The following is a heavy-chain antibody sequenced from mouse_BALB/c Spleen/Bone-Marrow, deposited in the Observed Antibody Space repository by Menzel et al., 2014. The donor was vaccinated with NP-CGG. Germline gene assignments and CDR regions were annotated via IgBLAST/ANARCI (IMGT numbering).Heavy chain of an antibody. D-gene: IGHD1-1*02. CDR3: ARNYGHWYFDV. V-gene: IGHV1-14*01. CDR2: INPYNDVT. J-gene: IGHJ1*01. CDR1: GYRFTTYV. Sequence: VQLQQPGPELVKPGASVKMSCKTSGYRFTTYVMHWVKQKPGQGLGWIGYINPYNDVTNYNEKFKGKATLTSDKSSSTSYMELSSLTSEDSAVYYCARNYGHWYFDVWGAGTTVTVSS.